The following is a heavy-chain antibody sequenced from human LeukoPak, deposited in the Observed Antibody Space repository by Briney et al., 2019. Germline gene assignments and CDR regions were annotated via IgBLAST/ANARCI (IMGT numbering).Heavy chain of an antibody. Sequence: GGSLRLSCAASGFTFSDAWMSWVRQAPGKGLEWIGRIKRKSDGGTTDYAAPVQGRFTISRDDSKNTLYLEMNSLKTEDTAVYYCILDGWIQVWFFHYWGQGTLVTVSS. CDR3: ILDGWIQVWFFHY. J-gene: IGHJ4*02. CDR1: GFTFSDAW. V-gene: IGHV3-15*01. CDR2: IKRKSDGGTT. D-gene: IGHD5-18*01.